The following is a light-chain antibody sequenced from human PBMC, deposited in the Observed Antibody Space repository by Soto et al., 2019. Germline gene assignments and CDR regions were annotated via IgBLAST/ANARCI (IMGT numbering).Light chain of an antibody. Sequence: DVHMTQSPSTLSASVGDRVTITCRASESIATWLAWYQQKPGQDPKLLIYDASRLESGVPSRFSGGGSGTEFTLTISGLQPEDFATYYCHQYNSYFGPGTKLEI. V-gene: IGKV1-5*01. CDR1: ESIATW. J-gene: IGKJ2*01. CDR2: DAS. CDR3: HQYNSY.